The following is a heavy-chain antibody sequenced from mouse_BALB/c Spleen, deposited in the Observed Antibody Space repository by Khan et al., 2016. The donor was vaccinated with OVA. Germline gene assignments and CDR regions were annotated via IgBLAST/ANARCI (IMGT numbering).Heavy chain of an antibody. CDR3: TRGGGGNRFAY. V-gene: IGHV1S137*01. J-gene: IGHJ3*01. Sequence: QVQLQQSGAELVRPGVSVKISCKGSGYTFTDFTMHWVKQSHAKSLEWIGVISTYYGDVTYNQKFKGKATMTVDKSSSTAYMELARLTSEDSAIFSVTRGGGGNRFAYWGQGTLVTVSA. CDR2: ISTYYGDV. D-gene: IGHD2-13*01. CDR1: GYTFTDFT.